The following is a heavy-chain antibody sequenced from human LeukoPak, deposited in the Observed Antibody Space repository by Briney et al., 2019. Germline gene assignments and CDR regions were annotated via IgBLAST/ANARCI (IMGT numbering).Heavy chain of an antibody. V-gene: IGHV1-69*13. CDR3: ATMDIVVVPAARTSVGD. Sequence: SVKVSCKASGGTFSSYAISWVRQAPGQGHEWMGGIIPIFGTANYAQKFQGRVTITADESTSTAYMELSSLRSEDTAVYYCATMDIVVVPAARTSVGDWGQGTLVTVSS. CDR2: IIPIFGTA. CDR1: GGTFSSYA. D-gene: IGHD2-2*03. J-gene: IGHJ4*02.